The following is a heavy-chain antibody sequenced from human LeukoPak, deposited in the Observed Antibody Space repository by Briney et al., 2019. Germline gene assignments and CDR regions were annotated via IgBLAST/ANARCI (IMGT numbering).Heavy chain of an antibody. Sequence: PGGSLRLSCAALGFAFSSYAMNWVGKAPGKGLEGVSGIGSTGGSPLYADSVKGRFPVSRHSSKNPLFLDMQSLRAEDTAVYYCARARYGGNYYFDYWGQGTLVTVSS. J-gene: IGHJ4*02. V-gene: IGHV3-23*01. CDR1: GFAFSSYA. CDR3: ARARYGGNYYFDY. CDR2: IGSTGGSP. D-gene: IGHD4-23*01.